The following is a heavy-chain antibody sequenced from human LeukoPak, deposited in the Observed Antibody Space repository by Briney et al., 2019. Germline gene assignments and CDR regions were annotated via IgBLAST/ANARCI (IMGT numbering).Heavy chain of an antibody. CDR3: ARGEAFFDY. J-gene: IGHJ4*02. Sequence: SQTLSLTCAISGDSVSINSAAWTWIRQSPSRGLEWLGRTYYRFKWYKDYAESVKSRMTISPDTSTNEVSLQLNSVTYEDTAVYYCARGEAFFDYWGQGALVTVSS. V-gene: IGHV6-1*01. CDR1: GDSVSINSAA. CDR2: TYYRFKWYK.